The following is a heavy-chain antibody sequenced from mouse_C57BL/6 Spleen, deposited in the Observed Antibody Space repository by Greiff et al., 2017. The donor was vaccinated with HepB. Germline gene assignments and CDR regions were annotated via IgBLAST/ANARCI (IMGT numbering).Heavy chain of an antibody. V-gene: IGHV1-81*01. Sequence: VQLQQSGAELARPGASVKLSCKASGYTFTSYGISWVKQRTGQGLEWIGEIYPRSGNTYYNEKFKGKATLTADKSSSTAYMELRSLTSEDSAVYCCARYPLYGSSYWYFDVWGTGTTVTVSS. D-gene: IGHD1-1*01. J-gene: IGHJ1*03. CDR3: ARYPLYGSSYWYFDV. CDR2: IYPRSGNT. CDR1: GYTFTSYG.